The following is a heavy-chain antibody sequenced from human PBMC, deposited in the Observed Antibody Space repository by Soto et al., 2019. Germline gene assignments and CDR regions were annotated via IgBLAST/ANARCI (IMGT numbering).Heavy chain of an antibody. Sequence: GGSLRLSCAASGFTFINYAMTWVLQAPGKGLEWVSVITGSGGGTYFVDSVKGRFTISRDNSKNTLYLQMNSLRAEDTAVYYCAKDPDEYSSSVFDYWGQGTLVTVSS. CDR2: ITGSGGGT. CDR3: AKDPDEYSSSVFDY. V-gene: IGHV3-23*01. D-gene: IGHD6-6*01. J-gene: IGHJ4*02. CDR1: GFTFINYA.